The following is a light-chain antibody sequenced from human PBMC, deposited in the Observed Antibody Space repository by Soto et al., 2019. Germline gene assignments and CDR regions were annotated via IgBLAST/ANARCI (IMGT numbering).Light chain of an antibody. CDR3: QQYNNWRT. J-gene: IGKJ1*01. Sequence: EIVMTQSPATLSVSPGERATLSCRASQSVSTKLAWYQQKPGQAPRLLIYGASTRATGIPARFSGSGSGTEFTLTISSLQSEDFALYYCQQYNNWRTFGQGTKVEIK. CDR2: GAS. V-gene: IGKV3-15*01. CDR1: QSVSTK.